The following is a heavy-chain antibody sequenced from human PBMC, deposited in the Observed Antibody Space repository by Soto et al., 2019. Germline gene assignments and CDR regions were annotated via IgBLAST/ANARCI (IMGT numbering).Heavy chain of an antibody. V-gene: IGHV1-69*13. CDR3: ANGDYVRRGPVFGRFDY. CDR1: GGTFSSYA. Sequence: GASVKVSCKASGGTFSSYAISWVRQAPGQGLEWMGGIIPIFGTANYAQKFQGRVTITADESTSTAYMELSSLRSEDTAVYYCANGDYVRRGPVFGRFDYCGQGPLVPVYS. CDR2: IIPIFGTA. D-gene: IGHD4-17*01. J-gene: IGHJ4*02.